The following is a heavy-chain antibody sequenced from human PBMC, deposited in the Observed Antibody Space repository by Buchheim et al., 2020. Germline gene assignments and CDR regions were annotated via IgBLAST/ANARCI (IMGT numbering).Heavy chain of an antibody. CDR1: GFTFSDYY. CDR2: IGYNDRST. CDR3: AREYYYTMDV. Sequence: QVQLVESGGGLVKPGGSLRLSCAASGFTFSDYYMAWIRQAPGKGLEWVSSIGYNDRSTTYADSVKGRFTISRDNAKKSLFLQMNNLRSEDTAVYYCAREYYYTMDVWGRGT. J-gene: IGHJ6*02. V-gene: IGHV3-11*06. D-gene: IGHD3-10*01.